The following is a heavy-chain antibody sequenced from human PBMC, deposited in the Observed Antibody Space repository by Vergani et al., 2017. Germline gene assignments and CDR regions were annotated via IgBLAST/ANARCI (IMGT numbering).Heavy chain of an antibody. J-gene: IGHJ5*02. CDR3: ARGGSYGGNP. V-gene: IGHV4-59*01. Sequence: QVQLQESGPGLVQPSETLSLTCTVSGGSISSYYWSWMRPPPGKGLEWIGYNYYSGSTNYIPSLKSRVTMSVDTSKNQCSLKLSAVTAADTAVYYCARGGSYGGNPWGQGTLVTVSS. CDR2: NYYSGST. CDR1: GGSISSYY. D-gene: IGHD4-23*01.